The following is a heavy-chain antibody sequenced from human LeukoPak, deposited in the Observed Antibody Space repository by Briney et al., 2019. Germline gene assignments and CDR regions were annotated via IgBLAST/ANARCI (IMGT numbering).Heavy chain of an antibody. D-gene: IGHD4/OR15-4a*01. CDR1: GFDFNIYE. Sequence: PGGSLRLSCAASGFDFNIYEMIWVRQAPGKEPEWISYISSSGSLVYYADSVKGRFTVSRDNAQKSLFLQMNGLRVEDTATYYCARDSLHNYGGTGYGYYFDYWGQGTPVTVSS. CDR3: ARDSLHNYGGTGYGYYFDY. CDR2: ISSSGSLV. V-gene: IGHV3-48*03. J-gene: IGHJ4*02.